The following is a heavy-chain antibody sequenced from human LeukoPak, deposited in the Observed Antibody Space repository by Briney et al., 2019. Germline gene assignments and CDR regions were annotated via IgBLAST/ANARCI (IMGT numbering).Heavy chain of an antibody. CDR2: IYTNGNT. CDR1: GGSISTNGYY. D-gene: IGHD3-16*01. CDR3: ARDVIIRSGGIATTSYFDY. Sequence: PSETLSLTCTVSGGSISTNGYYWGWIRQPPGEGLEWIGRIYTNGNTNFNSSLRGRITMSVDTSKNQFSLNLNSVTAADTAVYYCARDVIIRSGGIATTSYFDYWGQGALVTVSA. V-gene: IGHV4-39*07. J-gene: IGHJ4*02.